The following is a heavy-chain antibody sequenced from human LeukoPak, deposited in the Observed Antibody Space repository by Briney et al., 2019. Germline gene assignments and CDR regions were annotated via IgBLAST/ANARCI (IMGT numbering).Heavy chain of an antibody. J-gene: IGHJ4*02. Sequence: SVKVSCKASGGTFSSYAISWVRRAPGQGLEWMGRIIPIFGTANYAQKFQGRVTITTDESTSTAYMELSSLRSEDTAVYNCARAPGYSSGWQLFDYWGQGTLVTVSS. V-gene: IGHV1-69*05. CDR3: ARAPGYSSGWQLFDY. D-gene: IGHD6-19*01. CDR2: IIPIFGTA. CDR1: GGTFSSYA.